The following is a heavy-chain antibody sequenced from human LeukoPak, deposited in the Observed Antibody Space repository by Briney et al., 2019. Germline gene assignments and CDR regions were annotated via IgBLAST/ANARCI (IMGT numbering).Heavy chain of an antibody. CDR3: AKERSWSGYYEVDY. CDR1: GFTFSSYG. D-gene: IGHD3-3*01. Sequence: GGSLRPSCAASGFTFSSYGMHWVRLAPGKGLEWVAFIRYDGSNKYYADSVKGRFTISRDNSKNTLYLQMNSLRAEDTAVYYCAKERSWSGYYEVDYWGQGTLVTVSS. V-gene: IGHV3-30*02. J-gene: IGHJ4*02. CDR2: IRYDGSNK.